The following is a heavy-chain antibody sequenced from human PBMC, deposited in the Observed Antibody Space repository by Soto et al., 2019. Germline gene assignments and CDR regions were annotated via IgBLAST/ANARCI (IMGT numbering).Heavy chain of an antibody. V-gene: IGHV3-23*01. CDR2: LTGSSSNI. CDR3: ANGRATYGLLTHDY. Sequence: EVQLLESGGGLVQPGGSLRLSCAASGFSFRNYAMSWVRQAPGKGLEWISTLTGSSSNIYYADSVKGRFAISRDNSRITLYLQMNSLTAEDTAVYYCANGRATYGLLTHDYWGQGTLVTVSS. CDR1: GFSFRNYA. J-gene: IGHJ4*02. D-gene: IGHD3-10*01.